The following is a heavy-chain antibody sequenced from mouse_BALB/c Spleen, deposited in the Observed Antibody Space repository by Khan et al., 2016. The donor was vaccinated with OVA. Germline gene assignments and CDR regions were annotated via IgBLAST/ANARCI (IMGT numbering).Heavy chain of an antibody. CDR1: GYIFTDFS. J-gene: IGHJ3*01. CDR3: ARGSVNYRFAY. D-gene: IGHD2-1*01. CDR2: ISTYYGDS. V-gene: IGHV1S137*01. Sequence: QVQLQQSGAELVRPGVSVKISCKGSGYIFTDFSMHWVKRSPAKSLEWIGVISTYYGDSIYNQNFKDKATLTVEKSSSTAYMELARLTSEDSAIYYCARGSVNYRFAYWGQGTLVTVSA.